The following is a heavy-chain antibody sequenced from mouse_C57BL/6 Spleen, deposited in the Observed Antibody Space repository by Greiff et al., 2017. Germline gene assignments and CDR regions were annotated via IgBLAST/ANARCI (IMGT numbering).Heavy chain of an antibody. V-gene: IGHV1-4*01. Sequence: QVQLQQSGAELARPGASVKMSCKASGYTFTSYTMHWVKQRPGQGLEWIGYINPSSGYTKYNQKFKDKATLTADKSSSTAYMQLSSLTSEDSAVYYCARGDGNIVGYAMDYWGQGTSVTVSS. J-gene: IGHJ4*01. CDR2: INPSSGYT. CDR1: GYTFTSYT. CDR3: ARGDGNIVGYAMDY. D-gene: IGHD2-1*01.